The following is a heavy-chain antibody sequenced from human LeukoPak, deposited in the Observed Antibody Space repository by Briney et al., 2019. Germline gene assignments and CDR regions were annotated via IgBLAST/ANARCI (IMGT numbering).Heavy chain of an antibody. CDR2: IYYSGST. D-gene: IGHD1-1*01. V-gene: IGHV4-61*01. J-gene: IGHJ5*02. Sequence: SETLSLTCTVSGGSISSSSYYWNWIRQPPGKGLEWIGYIYYSGSTKYNPSLKSRVTISVDTSKNQFSLRLRSVTAADTAVYYCARGGFLDPFDPWGQGTLVTVSS. CDR3: ARGGFLDPFDP. CDR1: GGSISSSSYY.